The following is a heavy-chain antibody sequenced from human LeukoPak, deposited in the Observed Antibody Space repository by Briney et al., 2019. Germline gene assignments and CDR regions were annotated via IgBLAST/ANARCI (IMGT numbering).Heavy chain of an antibody. CDR3: ARVPLSRWYSSGRPLDY. CDR2: INHSGST. V-gene: IGHV4-34*01. Sequence: SETLSLTCAVYGGSFSGYYWSWIRQPPGKGLEWIGEINHSGSTNYNPSLKSRVTISVDTSKNQFSLKLSSVTAADTAVYYCARVPLSRWYSSGRPLDYWGQGTLVTVSS. J-gene: IGHJ4*02. D-gene: IGHD6-19*01. CDR1: GGSFSGYY.